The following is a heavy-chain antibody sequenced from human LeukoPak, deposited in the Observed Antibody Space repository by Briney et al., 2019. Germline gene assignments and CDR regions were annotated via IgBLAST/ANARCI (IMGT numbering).Heavy chain of an antibody. Sequence: SETLSLTCTVSGGSISSGSYYWSWIRQPAGKGLEWIGRIYTSGSTNYNPSLKSRVTISVDTSKNQFSLKLSSVTAADTAVYYCARRPGYSSGWLDYWGQGTLVTVSS. CDR3: ARRPGYSSGWLDY. V-gene: IGHV4-61*02. CDR1: GGSISSGSYY. CDR2: IYTSGST. D-gene: IGHD6-19*01. J-gene: IGHJ4*02.